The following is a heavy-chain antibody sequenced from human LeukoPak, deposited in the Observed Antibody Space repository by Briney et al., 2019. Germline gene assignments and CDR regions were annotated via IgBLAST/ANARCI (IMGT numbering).Heavy chain of an antibody. CDR2: INPSGGST. CDR1: GYTFTSYY. J-gene: IGHJ4*02. D-gene: IGHD2-8*01. Sequence: ASVKVSCKASGYTFTSYYMHWARQAPGQGLEWMGIINPSGGSTSYAQKFQGRVTMTRDTSTSTVYMELSSLRSEDTAVYYCARDLGYCTKGVCYDFYYGGQGPLVTVSS. V-gene: IGHV1-46*01. CDR3: ARDLGYCTKGVCYDFYY.